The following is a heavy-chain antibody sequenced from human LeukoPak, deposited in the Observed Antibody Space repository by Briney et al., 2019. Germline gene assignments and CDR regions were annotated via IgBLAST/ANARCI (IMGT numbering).Heavy chain of an antibody. CDR3: ARRYGNEYDY. Sequence: SETLSLTCAVYGGSFSGYYWSWIRQLPGKGLEWIGEINHSGSTNYNPSLKSRVTISVDTSKNQFSLKLSSVTAADTAVYYCARRYGNEYDYWGQGTLVTVSS. V-gene: IGHV4-34*01. J-gene: IGHJ4*02. D-gene: IGHD3-16*01. CDR2: INHSGST. CDR1: GGSFSGYY.